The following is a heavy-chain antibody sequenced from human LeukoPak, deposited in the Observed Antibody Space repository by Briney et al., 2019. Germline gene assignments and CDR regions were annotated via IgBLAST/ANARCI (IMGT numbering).Heavy chain of an antibody. CDR2: IYHSGST. CDR1: GGSISSYY. V-gene: IGHV4-39*07. Sequence: SETLSLTCTVSGGSISSYYWGWIRQPPGKGLEWIGSIYHSGSTYYNPSLKSRVTISVDTSKNQFSLKLSSVTAADTAVYYCAAQPLYSSSWYPYFDYWGQGTLVTVSS. D-gene: IGHD6-13*01. J-gene: IGHJ4*02. CDR3: AAQPLYSSSWYPYFDY.